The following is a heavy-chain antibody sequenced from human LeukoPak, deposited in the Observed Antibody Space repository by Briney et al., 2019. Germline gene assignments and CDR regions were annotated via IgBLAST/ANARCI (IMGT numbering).Heavy chain of an antibody. Sequence: GGSLRLSCAASGFTFSDYYMGWIRQAPGKGLEWVSYISSSGSTIYYADSVKGRFTISRDNSKNTLYLQMNSLRAEDTAVYYCAKDRVDYYDSSGSLDYWGQGTLVTVSS. V-gene: IGHV3-11*04. CDR3: AKDRVDYYDSSGSLDY. J-gene: IGHJ4*02. CDR1: GFTFSDYY. D-gene: IGHD3-22*01. CDR2: ISSSGSTI.